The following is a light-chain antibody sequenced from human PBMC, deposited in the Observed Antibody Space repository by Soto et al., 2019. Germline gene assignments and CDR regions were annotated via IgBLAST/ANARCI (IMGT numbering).Light chain of an antibody. V-gene: IGLV2-14*01. J-gene: IGLJ1*01. CDR2: DVS. Sequence: SVLTQPASVSGSPGQSITISCTGTSSDVGGYNYVSWYQQHPGKAPKLMIYDVSNRPSGVSNRFSGSKSGNTASLTISRLQAEDEADYYCSSYTSSSTLVFGTGTKVTVL. CDR1: SSDVGGYNY. CDR3: SSYTSSSTLV.